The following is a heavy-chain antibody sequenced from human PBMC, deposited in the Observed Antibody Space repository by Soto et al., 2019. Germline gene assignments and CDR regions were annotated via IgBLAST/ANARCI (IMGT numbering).Heavy chain of an antibody. V-gene: IGHV1-18*01. Sequence: ASVKVSCKASGYTFTNYGISWVRQAPGQGLEWMGWINVYNGNTKYAQKFQGRVTITRDTSASTAYMELSSLRSEDTAVYYCARSIVVVTAADYWGQGTLVTVSS. CDR3: ARSIVVVTAADY. D-gene: IGHD2-21*02. CDR2: INVYNGNT. J-gene: IGHJ4*02. CDR1: GYTFTNYG.